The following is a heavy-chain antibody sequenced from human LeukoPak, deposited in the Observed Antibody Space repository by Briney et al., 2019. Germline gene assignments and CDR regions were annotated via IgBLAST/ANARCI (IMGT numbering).Heavy chain of an antibody. CDR3: ARGLWTQPGLVPFNY. CDR2: IHHFGRT. CDR1: GDSIISYY. J-gene: IGHJ4*02. D-gene: IGHD5-18*01. Sequence: SETLSLTCSVSGDSIISYYWNWLRQSPGKGLEWIGNIHHFGRTEYNSSLRSRVTMFLDSSKNQFSLKLTSVTPTDAAVYYCARGLWTQPGLVPFNYWGQGILVTVSS. V-gene: IGHV4-59*01.